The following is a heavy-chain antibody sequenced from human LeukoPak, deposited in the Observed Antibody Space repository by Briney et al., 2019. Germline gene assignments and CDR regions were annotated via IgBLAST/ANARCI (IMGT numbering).Heavy chain of an antibody. D-gene: IGHD3-3*01. CDR1: GGSISSSSYY. CDR3: ARHNDFWSGYPPFGMDV. Sequence: SETLSLTCTVSGGSISSSSYYWGWIRQPPGKGLEWIGSIYYSGSTYYNPSLKSRVTISVDTSKNQFSLKLSSVTAADTAVYYCARHNDFWSGYPPFGMDVWGQGTTVTVSS. V-gene: IGHV4-39*01. CDR2: IYYSGST. J-gene: IGHJ6*02.